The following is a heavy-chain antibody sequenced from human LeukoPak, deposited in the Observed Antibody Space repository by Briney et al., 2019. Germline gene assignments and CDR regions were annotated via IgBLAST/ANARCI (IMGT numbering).Heavy chain of an antibody. D-gene: IGHD3-3*01. V-gene: IGHV1-8*01. CDR1: GYTFTNYD. CDR3: ARGPASGYWIAFGY. Sequence: ASVKVSCKASGYTFTNYDINWVRQATGQGLEWMGWVNPNSGNTGYAQKFQGRVTMTRNTSISTAYMELSSLRSQDTAVYYCARGPASGYWIAFGYWGQGTLVTVSS. J-gene: IGHJ4*02. CDR2: VNPNSGNT.